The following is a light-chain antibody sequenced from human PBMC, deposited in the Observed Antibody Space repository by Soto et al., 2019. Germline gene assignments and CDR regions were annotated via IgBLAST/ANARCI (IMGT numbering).Light chain of an antibody. CDR2: GAS. CDR1: QSISDT. V-gene: IGKV3-15*01. Sequence: EIVMTQSPATLSVSPGGRATLSCRASQSISDTLAWYQQKPGQAPRLLIYGASTRAPGFPAKFSGRGSGTDFTLTISSLQSEDFAVYYCQQYNNWPWTFGPGTKVDIK. J-gene: IGKJ1*01. CDR3: QQYNNWPWT.